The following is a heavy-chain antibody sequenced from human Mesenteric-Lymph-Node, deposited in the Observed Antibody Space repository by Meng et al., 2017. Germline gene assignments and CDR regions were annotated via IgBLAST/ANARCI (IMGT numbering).Heavy chain of an antibody. CDR2: IYHSGST. V-gene: IGHV4-38-2*02. CDR1: GYSISSGYY. Sequence: SETLSLTCTVSGYSISSGYYWRWIRQPPGKGLEWIGSIYHSGSTYYNPSLKSRVTISVDTSKNQFSLKLSSVTAADTDVYYCARVGKEYYYDSSGYYFDYWGQGTLVTVSS. CDR3: ARVGKEYYYDSSGYYFDY. D-gene: IGHD3-22*01. J-gene: IGHJ4*02.